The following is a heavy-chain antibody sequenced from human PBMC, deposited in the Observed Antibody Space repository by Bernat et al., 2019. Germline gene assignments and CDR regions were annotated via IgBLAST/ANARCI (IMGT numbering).Heavy chain of an antibody. D-gene: IGHD2-15*01. Sequence: EVQLVESGGVVVQPGGSLRLSCAASGFTFNDYSMQWVRQVPGKGLEWVSLISWDGRKIYYADSVKGRFTISRDNSKTSLYLRMNSLRAEDTAVYYCAISATAHWGQGTLVTVSS. CDR1: GFTFNDYS. CDR3: AISATAH. J-gene: IGHJ4*02. V-gene: IGHV3-43*01. CDR2: ISWDGRKI.